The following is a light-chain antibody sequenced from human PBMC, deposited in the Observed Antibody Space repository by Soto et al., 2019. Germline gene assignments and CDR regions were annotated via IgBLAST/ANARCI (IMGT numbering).Light chain of an antibody. CDR1: SSNIGAGFG. V-gene: IGLV1-40*01. Sequence: QSVLTQPPSVSGAPGQWVTISCTGSSSNIGAGFGVSWYQQLPGAGTKVVIYPDFNRTSWFPDRLSGSKSSTSASLTITGLQAEDEAVYYCKSYDSCGKNTGVFGGGTKLTVL. CDR2: PDF. J-gene: IGLJ3*02. CDR3: KSYDSCGKNTGV.